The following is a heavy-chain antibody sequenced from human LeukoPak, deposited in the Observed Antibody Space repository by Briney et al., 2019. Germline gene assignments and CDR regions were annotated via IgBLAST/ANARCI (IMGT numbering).Heavy chain of an antibody. CDR3: AMKAVPRPRLYDAFDF. V-gene: IGHV3-74*01. J-gene: IGHJ3*01. CDR1: GFTFSSYW. CDR2: INSDGSIT. D-gene: IGHD2-2*02. Sequence: GGSLRLSCAGSGFTFSSYWMHWVRQAPGKGLVCVSRINSDGSITSYADSVKGRFTISRDNSKNTLYLQMNSLRADDTAVYYCAMKAVPRPRLYDAFDFWGQGTVVTVSS.